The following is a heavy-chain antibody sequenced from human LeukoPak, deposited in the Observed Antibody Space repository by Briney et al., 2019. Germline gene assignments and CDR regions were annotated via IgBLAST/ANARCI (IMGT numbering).Heavy chain of an antibody. CDR3: ARDSSIWYRGAFDY. Sequence: SETLSLTCTVSGGSISSYYWSWIRQPPGKGLEWGGYINFSGTTKYNSSFKSRVTISVDKSKNQFSLKLSSVTAADTAVYYCARDSSIWYRGAFDYWGQGTLVTVSS. V-gene: IGHV4-59*12. D-gene: IGHD6-13*01. CDR1: GGSISSYY. J-gene: IGHJ4*02. CDR2: INFSGTT.